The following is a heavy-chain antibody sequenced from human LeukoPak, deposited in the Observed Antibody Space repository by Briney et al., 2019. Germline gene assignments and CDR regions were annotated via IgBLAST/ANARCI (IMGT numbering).Heavy chain of an antibody. Sequence: SETLSLTCTVSGGSISSYYWSWIRQPPGKGLEWIGYVYYSGSTNYNPSLKSRVTISVDTSKNQFSLKLSSVTAADTAVYYCAGQGYQLLLGYWGQGTLVTVSS. CDR1: GGSISSYY. J-gene: IGHJ4*02. D-gene: IGHD2-2*01. V-gene: IGHV4-59*01. CDR2: VYYSGST. CDR3: AGQGYQLLLGY.